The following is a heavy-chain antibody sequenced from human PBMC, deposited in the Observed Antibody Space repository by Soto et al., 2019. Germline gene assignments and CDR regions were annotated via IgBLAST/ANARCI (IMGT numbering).Heavy chain of an antibody. CDR1: GGTFSSYA. CDR2: IIPIFGTA. J-gene: IGHJ4*02. D-gene: IGHD3-9*01. V-gene: IGHV1-69*13. CDR3: ARSDYDILPGIDY. Sequence: ASVKVSCKASGGTFSSYAISWVRQAPGQGLEWMGGIIPIFGTANYAQKFQGRVTITADESTSTAYMELSSLRSEDTAVYYCARSDYDILPGIDYWGQGTLVTVSS.